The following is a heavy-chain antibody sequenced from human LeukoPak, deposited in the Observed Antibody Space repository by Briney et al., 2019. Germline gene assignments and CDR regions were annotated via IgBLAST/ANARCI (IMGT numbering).Heavy chain of an antibody. CDR2: SNYSVRT. CDR3: AMSCGEMPTITYHY. V-gene: IGHV4-39*01. Sequence: SDTLSLTRALYGGSFSSISYYCGWIRQPPGKGRGWIGSSNYSVRTYHNPSLKSRVNISVDTSKPQSSLKLSSVPAADTAVYCCAMSCGEMPTITYHYWGQGTLVTVSS. CDR1: GGSFSSISYY. D-gene: IGHD5-24*01. J-gene: IGHJ4*02.